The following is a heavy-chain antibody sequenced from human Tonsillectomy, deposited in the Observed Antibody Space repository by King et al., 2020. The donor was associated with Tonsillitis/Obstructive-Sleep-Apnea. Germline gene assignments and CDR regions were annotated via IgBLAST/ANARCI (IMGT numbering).Heavy chain of an antibody. CDR1: GFTLSIYW. CDR2: INDDGSTT. Sequence: VHLAESGGGLVQPGGSLRLSCAASGFTLSIYWLHWVRQAPGKGLVWVSRINDDGSTTSYADSVKGRFTISRDNAKNTLYLQMKSLRAEDTAVYYCARGLYYMDVWGKGTTVTVSS. CDR3: ARGLYYMDV. V-gene: IGHV3-74*01. J-gene: IGHJ6*03.